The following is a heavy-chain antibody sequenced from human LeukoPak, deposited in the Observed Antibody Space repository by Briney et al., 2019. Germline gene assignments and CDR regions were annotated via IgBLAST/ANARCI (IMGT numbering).Heavy chain of an antibody. CDR3: AKEGRPPEYCSSTSCYAGGYSYGLDY. V-gene: IGHV3-74*01. Sequence: GGSLRLSCAASGFTFSSYWMHWVRQAPGKGLVWVSRINSDGSSTSYADSVKGRFTISRDNAKNTLYLQMNSLRAEDTAVYYCAKEGRPPEYCSSTSCYAGGYSYGLDYWGQGTLVTVSS. D-gene: IGHD2-2*01. CDR2: INSDGSST. CDR1: GFTFSSYW. J-gene: IGHJ4*02.